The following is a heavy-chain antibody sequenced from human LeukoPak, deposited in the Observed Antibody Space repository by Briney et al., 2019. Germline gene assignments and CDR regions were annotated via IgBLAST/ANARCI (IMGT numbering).Heavy chain of an antibody. CDR3: ARDPGGNTYGRYFDY. V-gene: IGHV3-21*06. J-gene: IGHJ4*02. D-gene: IGHD5-18*01. CDR2: ISGASSYI. Sequence: GGSLGLSCAASGFTLSSYYMNWVRQAPGKGLEWVSSISGASSYISYADSVKGRFTISRDNAKNSLYLQMNSLRAEDTAVYYCARDPGGNTYGRYFDYWGQGTLVTVSS. CDR1: GFTLSSYY.